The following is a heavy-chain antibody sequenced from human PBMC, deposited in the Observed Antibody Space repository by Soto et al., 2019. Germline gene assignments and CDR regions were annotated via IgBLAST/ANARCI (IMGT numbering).Heavy chain of an antibody. CDR3: ARDGNYDFWSGYYPDYYYYGMDV. Sequence: PSETLSLTCAVSGGSISSSNWWSWVRQPPGKGLEWIGEIYHSGSTNYNPSLKSRVTISVDKSKNQFSLKLSSVTAADTAVYYCARDGNYDFWSGYYPDYYYYGMDVWGQGTTVTVSS. V-gene: IGHV4-4*02. CDR1: GGSISSSNW. D-gene: IGHD3-3*01. CDR2: IYHSGST. J-gene: IGHJ6*02.